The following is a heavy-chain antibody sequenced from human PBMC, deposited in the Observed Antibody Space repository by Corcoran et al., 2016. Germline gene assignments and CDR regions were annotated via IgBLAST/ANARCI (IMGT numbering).Heavy chain of an antibody. CDR1: GYSFSKYW. CDR3: AGRSGYYHSSGYYPPGYYGMDV. J-gene: IGHJ6*02. V-gene: IGHV5-51*01. D-gene: IGHD3-22*01. Sequence: EVQLVQSGAEVKKPGESLKISCKASGYSFSKYWIGWVRQMPGKGLEWVGIIYPGDSNTRYSPSFQGQVTISADKSISTAYLQWSRLKTSDTAMYYCAGRSGYYHSSGYYPPGYYGMDVWCQGTTVTVSS. CDR2: IYPGDSNT.